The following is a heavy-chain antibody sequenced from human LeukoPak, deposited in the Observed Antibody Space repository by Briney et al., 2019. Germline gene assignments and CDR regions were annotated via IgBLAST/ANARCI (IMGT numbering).Heavy chain of an antibody. CDR3: WRDPNGDYIGAFQI. CDR2: ISGASDTT. V-gene: IGHV3-23*01. J-gene: IGHJ3*02. D-gene: IGHD4-17*01. CDR1: GFTFSNYA. Sequence: GGSLRLSCAAAGFTFSNYARTWLRQAPGKGLEWVSAISGASDTTLYADSVKGRFTISRDNSKNTLYLQMSSLRAEDTAVYYCWRDPNGDYIGAFQIWGQGTMVTVSS.